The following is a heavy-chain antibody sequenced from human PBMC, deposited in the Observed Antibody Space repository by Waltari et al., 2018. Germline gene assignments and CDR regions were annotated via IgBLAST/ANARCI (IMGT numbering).Heavy chain of an antibody. CDR3: AREHWGSLDF. CDR1: GFSVSTNA. Sequence: EVQLVESGGGFIVPGGSVKLSCAVAGFSVSTNAMSWVRQRPGKGLEWVSVLFDDGTTHYADFAKGRFSISRDNSKNTLYLQMNALRVEDTAVYFCAREHWGSLDFWGQGTLVTVSS. CDR2: LFDDGTT. D-gene: IGHD7-27*01. V-gene: IGHV3-53*01. J-gene: IGHJ4*02.